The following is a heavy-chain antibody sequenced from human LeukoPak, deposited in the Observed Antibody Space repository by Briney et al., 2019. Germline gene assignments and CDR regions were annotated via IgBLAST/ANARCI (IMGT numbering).Heavy chain of an antibody. J-gene: IGHJ6*02. V-gene: IGHV3-74*01. Sequence: HTGGSLRLSCAASGFTFSSCWMHWVRQAPGKGLVWVSRINSDGSATNYADSVKGRFSISRDNSKNTLYLQMDSLRAEDTGVYYCAREGSYHGMDVWGQGTTVTVSS. CDR2: INSDGSAT. CDR3: AREGSYHGMDV. CDR1: GFTFSSCW.